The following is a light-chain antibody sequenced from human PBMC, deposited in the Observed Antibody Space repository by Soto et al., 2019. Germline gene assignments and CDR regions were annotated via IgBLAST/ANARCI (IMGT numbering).Light chain of an antibody. V-gene: IGKV1-5*01. CDR3: NQSDRV. Sequence: QMTQCPSTLSSSVGDRDTITCRASQSISTWVAWYQQKPEKAPKVLIYDAYRLKSGAPLKFSGSRTGTKFTLTFSSLQPDAIATYFCNQSDRVFRPGT. CDR1: QSISTW. CDR2: DAY. J-gene: IGKJ3*01.